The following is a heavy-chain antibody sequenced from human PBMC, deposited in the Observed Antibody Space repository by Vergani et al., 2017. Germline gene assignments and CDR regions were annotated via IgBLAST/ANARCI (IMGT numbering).Heavy chain of an antibody. CDR2: IYNSGNG. CDR1: GDSIISRSYY. V-gene: IGHV4-39*01. J-gene: IGHJ2*01. D-gene: IGHD3-16*01. CDR3: ASGKYYSDSTSHFRGRYFDV. Sequence: QTQLQESGPGLVKASEPLSLPCTVSGDSIISRSYYWGWIRQPPGKGLEWIGSIYNSGNGDSSSSLKSRVTISADTSKNQFSLRLTSVTAADTAVYYCASGKYYSDSTSHFRGRYFDVWGRGTLVTVPS.